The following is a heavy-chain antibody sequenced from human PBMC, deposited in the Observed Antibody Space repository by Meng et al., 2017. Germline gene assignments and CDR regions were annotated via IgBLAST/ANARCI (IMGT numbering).Heavy chain of an antibody. D-gene: IGHD3-10*01. CDR3: AREGVEVRGVSLDY. Sequence: QGRRGESGGGVVQPGRSLRLSCAASGFTFSSYAMHWVRQAPGKGLEWVAVISYDGSNKYYADSVKGRFTISRDNSKNTLYLQMNSLRAEDTAVYYCAREGVEVRGVSLDYWGQGTLVTVSS. CDR1: GFTFSSYA. J-gene: IGHJ4*02. CDR2: ISYDGSNK. V-gene: IGHV3-30*01.